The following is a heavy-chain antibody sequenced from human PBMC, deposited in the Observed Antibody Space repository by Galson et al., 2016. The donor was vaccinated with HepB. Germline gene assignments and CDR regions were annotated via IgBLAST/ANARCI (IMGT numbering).Heavy chain of an antibody. CDR3: ARQVGDYVWGGRFDP. Sequence: TLSLTCTVSGGSISRRGYYWGWIRQPPGKGLEWIGSLYYSGLTYYNPSLKRRVTISVDTSKNQFSLKLSSVTAADTAVYYCARQVGDYVWGGRFDPWGQGTLVTVSS. J-gene: IGHJ5*02. D-gene: IGHD3-16*01. CDR1: GGSISRRGYY. V-gene: IGHV4-39*01. CDR2: LYYSGLT.